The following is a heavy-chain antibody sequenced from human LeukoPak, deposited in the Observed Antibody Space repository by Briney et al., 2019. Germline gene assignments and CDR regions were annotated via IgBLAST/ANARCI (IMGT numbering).Heavy chain of an antibody. Sequence: SETLSLTCTVSGGSISSYYWSWIRQPPGKGLEWIGYIYYSGTTDYNPSLKSRVTISVDASNNQFSLKVSSVTAADTAVYYCARSSGAYRSFDYWGQGTLVPVSS. CDR2: IYYSGTT. J-gene: IGHJ4*02. V-gene: IGHV4-59*01. CDR1: GGSISSYY. D-gene: IGHD1-26*01. CDR3: ARSSGAYRSFDY.